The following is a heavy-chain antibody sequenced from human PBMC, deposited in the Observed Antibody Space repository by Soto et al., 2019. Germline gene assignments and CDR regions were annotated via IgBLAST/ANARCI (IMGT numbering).Heavy chain of an antibody. CDR3: ARDAIQLERRPSYGKDV. V-gene: IGHV3-33*01. D-gene: IGHD1-1*01. CDR1: GVTFSNYG. CDR2: IWSDGGSK. Sequence: QMQLVESGGDVVQPGKSLRLSCIASGVTFSNYGMHWVRQAPGQGLEWVAVIWSDGGSKFYADSVQGRFTISRDKSKNTLYLQMTSLRADDTAVYYCARDAIQLERRPSYGKDVWGQGTSVIVSS. J-gene: IGHJ6*02.